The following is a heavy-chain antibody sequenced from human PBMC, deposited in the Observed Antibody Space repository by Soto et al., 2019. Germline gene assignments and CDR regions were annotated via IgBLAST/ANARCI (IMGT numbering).Heavy chain of an antibody. CDR2: IGGSGDSS. D-gene: IGHD3-22*01. V-gene: IGHV3-23*01. J-gene: IGHJ4*02. Sequence: GGSLRLSCAASGFTFRSYAMSCVRQAPGKGLEWVSAIGGSGDSSYYADSVKGRFTISRDNSKNTLYLQMNSLRAGDTAVYYCAKDPYDSSGFYDYWGQGTLVTVSS. CDR3: AKDPYDSSGFYDY. CDR1: GFTFRSYA.